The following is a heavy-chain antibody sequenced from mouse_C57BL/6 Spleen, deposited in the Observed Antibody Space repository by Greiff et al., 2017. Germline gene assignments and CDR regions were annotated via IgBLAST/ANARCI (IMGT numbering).Heavy chain of an antibody. V-gene: IGHV5-6*01. J-gene: IGHJ1*03. D-gene: IGHD1-1*01. Sequence: EVQLQESGGDLVKPGGSLKLSCAASGFTFSSYGMSWVRQTPDKRLEWVATISSGGSYTYYPDSVKGRFTISRDNAKNTLYLQMSSLKSEDTAMYYCARHSFDFYWYFDVWGTGTTVTVSS. CDR1: GFTFSSYG. CDR3: ARHSFDFYWYFDV. CDR2: ISSGGSYT.